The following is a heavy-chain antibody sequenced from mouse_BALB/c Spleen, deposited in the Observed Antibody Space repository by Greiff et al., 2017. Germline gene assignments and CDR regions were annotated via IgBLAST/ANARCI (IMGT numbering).Heavy chain of an antibody. CDR2: IWAGGST. Sequence: VKLMESGPGLVAPSQSLSITCTVSGFSLTSYGVHWVRQPPGKGLEWLGVIWAGGSTNYNSALMSRLSISKDNSKSQVFLKMNSLQTDDTAMYYCARDQVGRAWFAYWGQGTLVTVSA. D-gene: IGHD4-1*01. CDR3: ARDQVGRAWFAY. V-gene: IGHV2-9*02. CDR1: GFSLTSYG. J-gene: IGHJ3*01.